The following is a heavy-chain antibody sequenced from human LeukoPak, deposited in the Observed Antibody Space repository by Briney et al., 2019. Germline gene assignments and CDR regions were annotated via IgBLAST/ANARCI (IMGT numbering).Heavy chain of an antibody. D-gene: IGHD5-24*01. CDR1: GGTFSSYA. V-gene: IGHV1-69*04. CDR3: ARAPMIPATNLDY. J-gene: IGHJ4*02. CDR2: IIPILGIA. Sequence: SVKVSCKASGGTFSSYAISWVRQAPGQGLEWMGRIIPILGIANYAQKFQGRVTITADKSTSTAYMELSSLRSEDAAVYYCARAPMIPATNLDYWGQGTLVTVSS.